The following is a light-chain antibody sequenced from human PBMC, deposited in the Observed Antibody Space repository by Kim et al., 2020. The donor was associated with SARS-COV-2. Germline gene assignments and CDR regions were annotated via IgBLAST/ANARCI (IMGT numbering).Light chain of an antibody. CDR3: NSRDSSTNQLI. J-gene: IGLJ2*01. Sequence: ALGHTVRITCQGDSLRNYYASWYQQRPGQAPVIVMYGRNDRPSGIPDRFSGSTSGNAASLTITGAQAEDEADYYCNSRDSSTNQLIFGGGTQLTVL. V-gene: IGLV3-19*01. CDR1: SLRNYY. CDR2: GRN.